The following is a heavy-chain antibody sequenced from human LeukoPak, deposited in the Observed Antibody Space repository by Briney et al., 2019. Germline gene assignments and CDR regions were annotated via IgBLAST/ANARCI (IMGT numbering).Heavy chain of an antibody. D-gene: IGHD4-17*01. CDR3: AREIYGRFDF. CDR1: GYAFTTYG. V-gene: IGHV1-18*01. J-gene: IGHJ4*02. Sequence: ASVKVSCEASGYAFTTYGISWVRQAPGQGLECLGWINPYNGNTNYAQKFQGRVTLTTDTSTSTAYMELRSLRSGDSAMYYCAREIYGRFDFWGQGTLVTVSS. CDR2: INPYNGNT.